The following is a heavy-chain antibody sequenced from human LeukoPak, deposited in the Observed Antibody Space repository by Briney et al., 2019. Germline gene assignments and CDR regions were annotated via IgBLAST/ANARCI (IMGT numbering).Heavy chain of an antibody. CDR2: IKHDESET. CDR3: ARGPTDFDASDI. CDR1: GFTISNHW. J-gene: IGHJ3*02. Sequence: PGGSLRLSCAAWGFTISNHWMSWVRQVPGKGLESVAHIKHDESETYYVDTVRGRFIISRDNAKNSLYLQMNSLRVEDTSVYHCARGPTDFDASDIWGHGTLVTVSS. V-gene: IGHV3-7*01.